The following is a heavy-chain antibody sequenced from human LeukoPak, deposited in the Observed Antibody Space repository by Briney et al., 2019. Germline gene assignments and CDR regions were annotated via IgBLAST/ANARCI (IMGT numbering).Heavy chain of an antibody. J-gene: IGHJ3*02. CDR1: GFTFDDYA. Sequence: GRSLRLSCAASGFTFDDYAMHWVRHAPGKGLEWVSGISWNGGGTGYADSVKGRFTISRDNAKNSLYLQMNSLRAEDTALYYCARSLLVTLDVFDIWGQGTMVTVSS. V-gene: IGHV3-9*01. D-gene: IGHD4-23*01. CDR3: ARSLLVTLDVFDI. CDR2: ISWNGGGT.